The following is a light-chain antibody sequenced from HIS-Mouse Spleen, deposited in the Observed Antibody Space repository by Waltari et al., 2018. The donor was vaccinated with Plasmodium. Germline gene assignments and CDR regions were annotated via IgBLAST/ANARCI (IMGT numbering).Light chain of an antibody. Sequence: SYELTQPPSVSVSPGQTASITCSGDTLGDKYACWYQQKPGQSPVRVIYQDSKRPSGIPERVSGSNSGNTATLTISGTQAMDEADYYCQAWDSSTVVFGGGTKLTVL. CDR2: QDS. CDR1: TLGDKY. CDR3: QAWDSSTVV. V-gene: IGLV3-1*01. J-gene: IGLJ2*01.